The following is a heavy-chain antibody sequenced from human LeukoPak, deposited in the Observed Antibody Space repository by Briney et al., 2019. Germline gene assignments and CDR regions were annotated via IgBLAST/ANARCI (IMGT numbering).Heavy chain of an antibody. CDR1: GFTFSSDG. CDR2: ISGSGGST. J-gene: IGHJ4*02. Sequence: GGSLRLSCAASGFTFSSDGLTWVRQAPGKGLEGVSVISGSGGSTYYADSVKGRFTIPRNNPKAPLNLHVNSLRAQAPAVISWANSPYGSGSYREYYFAYWGQGTLVTVSS. CDR3: ANSPYGSGSYREYYFAY. D-gene: IGHD3-10*01. V-gene: IGHV3-23*01.